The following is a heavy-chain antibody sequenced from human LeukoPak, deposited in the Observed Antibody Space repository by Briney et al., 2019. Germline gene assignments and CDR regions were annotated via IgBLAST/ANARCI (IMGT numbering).Heavy chain of an antibody. J-gene: IGHJ4*02. CDR3: ARVDRYSSGWSNFDY. D-gene: IGHD6-19*01. CDR2: INPNSGGT. Sequence: ASVKVSCKASGYTFTGYYMHWVRQAPGQGLEWMGWINPNSGGTNYAQKFQGRVTMTRDTSISTAYMELSRLRSDDPAVYYCARVDRYSSGWSNFDYWGQGTLVTVSS. CDR1: GYTFTGYY. V-gene: IGHV1-2*02.